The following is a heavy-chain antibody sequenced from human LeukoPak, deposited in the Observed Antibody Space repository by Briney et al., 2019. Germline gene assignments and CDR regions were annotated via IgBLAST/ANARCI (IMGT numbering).Heavy chain of an antibody. CDR3: ARAGGHTGWSLE. CDR2: IYTSGIT. CDR1: GYSISSGYY. V-gene: IGHV4-38-2*02. D-gene: IGHD6-19*01. J-gene: IGHJ4*02. Sequence: SETLSLTCTVSGYSISSGYYWGWIRQPPGKGLEWIGRIYTSGITDYSPSLKSRVTISVDTSKNQFSLKLSSVTAADAAVYYCARAGGHTGWSLEWGQGTLVTVSS.